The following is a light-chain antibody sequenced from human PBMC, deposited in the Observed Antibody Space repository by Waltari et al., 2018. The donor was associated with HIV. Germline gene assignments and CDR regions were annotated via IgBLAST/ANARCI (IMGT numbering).Light chain of an antibody. CDR2: LGS. Sequence: DIVMTQSPLSLPVTPGEPAFISCRASQTLLHSNGYNYLDWYLQKPGQSPQLLSYLGSNRASGVPDRFSGSGSGTDFTLTISRVEAEDVGVYYCMQTVQTPLTFGGGTKVEI. V-gene: IGKV2-28*01. CDR1: QTLLHSNGYNY. J-gene: IGKJ4*01. CDR3: MQTVQTPLT.